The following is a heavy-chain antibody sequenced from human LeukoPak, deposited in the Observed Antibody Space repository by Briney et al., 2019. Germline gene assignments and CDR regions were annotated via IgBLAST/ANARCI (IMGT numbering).Heavy chain of an antibody. D-gene: IGHD4-17*01. Sequence: GGSLRLSCAASGFTFSSYAMHWVRQAPGKGLEWVAVISYDGSNKYYADSVKGRFTISRDNSKNTLYLQMNSLRAEDTAVYYCARDVGRDGDPTYYWGQGTLVTVSS. CDR2: ISYDGSNK. J-gene: IGHJ4*02. V-gene: IGHV3-30-3*01. CDR1: GFTFSSYA. CDR3: ARDVGRDGDPTYY.